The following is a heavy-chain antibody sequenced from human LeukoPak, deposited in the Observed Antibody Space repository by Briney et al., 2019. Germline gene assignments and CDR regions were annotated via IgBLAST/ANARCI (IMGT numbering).Heavy chain of an antibody. CDR2: TSSDLNVK. CDR3: AREGYYGSGSPPSLYFDY. Sequence: GGSLRLSCAASGFTFRNYVIHWVRQAPDKGLEWVSVTSSDLNVKLYADSVKGRFTISRDNSRSTLYLQMNSLRPEDTAIYYCAREGYYGSGSPPSLYFDYWGQGTLVTVSS. J-gene: IGHJ4*02. D-gene: IGHD3-10*01. CDR1: GFTFRNYV. V-gene: IGHV3-30-3*01.